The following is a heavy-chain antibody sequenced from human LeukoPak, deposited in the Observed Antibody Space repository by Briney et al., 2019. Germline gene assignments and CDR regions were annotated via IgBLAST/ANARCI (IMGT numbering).Heavy chain of an antibody. Sequence: GGTLRLSCAASGFTFSSYAMSWVRQAPGKGVEWVSGITGSGSGTYYADSVKGQFTISRDNAKNTLYLQMNSLRVEDTAVYYCAKSGERRRPYYFDYWGQGTLVTVSS. D-gene: IGHD3-10*01. CDR2: ITGSGSGT. CDR3: AKSGERRRPYYFDY. J-gene: IGHJ4*02. CDR1: GFTFSSYA. V-gene: IGHV3-23*01.